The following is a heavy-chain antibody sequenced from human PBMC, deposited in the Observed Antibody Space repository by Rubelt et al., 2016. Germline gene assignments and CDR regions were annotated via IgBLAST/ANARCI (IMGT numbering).Heavy chain of an antibody. Sequence: QLQLQESGPGLVKPSETLSLTCTVSGGSISSSSYYWGWIRQPPGKGLEWIGSISYSGSTNYNPSLKSRVTISLDTSKNQFSRKLSSVTAADTAVYYCARNLDQLALYFDYWGQGTLVSVSS. J-gene: IGHJ4*02. CDR1: GGSISSSSYY. CDR3: ARNLDQLALYFDY. D-gene: IGHD2-2*01. CDR2: ISYSGST. V-gene: IGHV4-39*07.